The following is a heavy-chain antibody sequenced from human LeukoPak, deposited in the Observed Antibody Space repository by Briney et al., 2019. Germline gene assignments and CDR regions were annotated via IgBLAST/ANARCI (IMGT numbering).Heavy chain of an antibody. CDR1: GFTFSSYW. CDR3: AREPGYSYGVFDY. D-gene: IGHD5-18*01. Sequence: GGSLRLSCAASGFTFSSYWMSWVRQAPGKGLEWVANIKQDGSEKYYVDSVKGRFTISRDNAKNSLYLQMNSLRAEDTAVNYCAREPGYSYGVFDYWGQGTLVTVSS. J-gene: IGHJ4*02. V-gene: IGHV3-7*01. CDR2: IKQDGSEK.